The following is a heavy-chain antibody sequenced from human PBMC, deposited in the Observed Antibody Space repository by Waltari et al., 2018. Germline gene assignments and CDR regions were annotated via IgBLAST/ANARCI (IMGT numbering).Heavy chain of an antibody. CDR3: ATGGWGFYLDN. CDR2: TRFDERDK. CDR1: GFHFKLYN. D-gene: IGHD7-27*01. Sequence: QVQLVESGGGVVQAGGSLRLSCAASGFHFKLYNMHWVRQAPGRGLEWVGFTRFDERDKQYINSVRGRFSISRDNSNYILYLQMDSLRPDDAGVYYCATGGWGFYLDNWGQGTLVTFSS. J-gene: IGHJ4*02. V-gene: IGHV3-30*02.